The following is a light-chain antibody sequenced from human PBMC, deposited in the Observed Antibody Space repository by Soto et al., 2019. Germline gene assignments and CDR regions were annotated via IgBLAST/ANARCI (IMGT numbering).Light chain of an antibody. CDR2: GAS. J-gene: IGKJ4*01. Sequence: ILFTQSAVTLSLSPGERATLSCRASRSVSSSYLAWYQQKPGQAPRLLIYGASSRATGIPDRFSGSGSGTDFTLTISRLEPEDFAVYHCQQYSSSPLPFGGGTKVDI. V-gene: IGKV3-20*01. CDR3: QQYSSSPLP. CDR1: RSVSSSY.